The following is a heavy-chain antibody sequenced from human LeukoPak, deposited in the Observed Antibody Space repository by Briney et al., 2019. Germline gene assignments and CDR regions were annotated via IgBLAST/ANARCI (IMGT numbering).Heavy chain of an antibody. J-gene: IGHJ4*02. CDR1: GFTFADYS. CDR2: INTDGRTT. Sequence: GGSLRLSCSASGFTFADYSVTWVRQAPGKGLVWVAHINTDGRTTTYADSVKGRFTVARDNAKNTLYLEMNRLRAEDTAVYYCARDNTYMFDYWGQGTQVTVSS. D-gene: IGHD2-2*02. V-gene: IGHV3-74*01. CDR3: ARDNTYMFDY.